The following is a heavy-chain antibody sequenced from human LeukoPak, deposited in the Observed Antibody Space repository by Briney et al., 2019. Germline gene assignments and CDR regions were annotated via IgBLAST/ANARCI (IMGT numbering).Heavy chain of an antibody. V-gene: IGHV3-30*01. CDR2: ISYDGSNK. D-gene: IGHD3-22*01. J-gene: IGHJ4*02. Sequence: PGGSLRLSCAASGFTFSTYAMHWVRQAPGKGLEGVAVISYDGSNKYYADSVKGRFTISRDNSKNTLYLQMNSLRAEDTAVYYCARGTYYYDSSGYYGYRGQGTLVTVSS. CDR1: GFTFSTYA. CDR3: ARGTYYYDSSGYYGY.